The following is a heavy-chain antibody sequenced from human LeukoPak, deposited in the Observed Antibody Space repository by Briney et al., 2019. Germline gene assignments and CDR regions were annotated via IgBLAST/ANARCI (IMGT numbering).Heavy chain of an antibody. Sequence: SETMSLTCTVSGYSISSGYYWGWIRQPPGKGLEWIGSIYHSGSTYYNPSLKSRVTISVDTSKNQSSLKLSSVTAADTAVYYCARDLGGSYGYYFDYWGQGTLVTVSS. CDR3: ARDLGGSYGYYFDY. V-gene: IGHV4-38-2*02. D-gene: IGHD1-26*01. CDR1: GYSISSGYY. J-gene: IGHJ4*02. CDR2: IYHSGST.